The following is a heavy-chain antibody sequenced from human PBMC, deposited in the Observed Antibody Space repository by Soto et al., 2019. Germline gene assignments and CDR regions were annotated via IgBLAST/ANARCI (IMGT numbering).Heavy chain of an antibody. CDR1: GGSFSGYY. Sequence: SETLSLTCAVYGGSFSGYYWSWIRQPPGKGLEWIGEINHSGSTNYNPSLKSRVTISVDTSRNQFSLKLSSVTAADTAVYYCARGRLYDYIWGRSHYTFDYSGQGTLVTVS. V-gene: IGHV4-34*01. CDR3: ARGRLYDYIWGRSHYTFDY. D-gene: IGHD3-16*02. CDR2: INHSGST. J-gene: IGHJ4*02.